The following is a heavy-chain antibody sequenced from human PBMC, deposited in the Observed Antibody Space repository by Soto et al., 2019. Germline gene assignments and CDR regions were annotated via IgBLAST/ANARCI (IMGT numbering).Heavy chain of an antibody. CDR3: AHSYSSGWGSSEYFQH. V-gene: IGHV2-5*01. D-gene: IGHD6-19*01. Sequence: VSGPTLVNPTQTLTLTCTFSGFSLSTSGVGVGWIRQPPGKALEWLALIYWNDDKRYSPSLKSRLTITKDTSKNQVVLTMTNMDPVDTATYYCAHSYSSGWGSSEYFQHWGQGTLVTVSS. CDR1: GFSLSTSGVG. CDR2: IYWNDDK. J-gene: IGHJ1*01.